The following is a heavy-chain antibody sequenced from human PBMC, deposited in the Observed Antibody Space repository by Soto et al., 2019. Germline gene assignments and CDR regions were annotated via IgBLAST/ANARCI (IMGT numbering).Heavy chain of an antibody. CDR1: GFTFSTYW. J-gene: IGHJ4*02. CDR2: INQDGSNK. CDR3: SRSLDS. Sequence: QPVGSLRLSCAASGFTFSTYWMDWVRQTPGKGLEWVANINQDGSNKNYVDSVKGRFTISRDNAKNLLYLQMSSLTAGDSALYYCSRSLDSWGQGTLVTVSS. V-gene: IGHV3-7*01.